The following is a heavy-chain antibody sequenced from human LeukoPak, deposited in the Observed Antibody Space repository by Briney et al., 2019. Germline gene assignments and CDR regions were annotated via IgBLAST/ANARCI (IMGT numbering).Heavy chain of an antibody. CDR2: ISSSGSTI. Sequence: GGSLRLSCAASGFTFSSYEMNWVRHAPGKGLEWVSYISSSGSTIYYADSVKGRFTISRYNAKNSLYLQMNSLRAEDTAVYYCAELGITMIGGVWGKGTTVTISS. V-gene: IGHV3-48*03. D-gene: IGHD3-10*02. CDR3: AELGITMIGGV. CDR1: GFTFSSYE. J-gene: IGHJ6*04.